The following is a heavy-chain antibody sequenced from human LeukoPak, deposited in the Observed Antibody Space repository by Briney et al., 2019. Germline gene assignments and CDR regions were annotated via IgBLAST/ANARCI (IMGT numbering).Heavy chain of an antibody. CDR1: GGSIRSYY. J-gene: IGHJ6*02. CDR3: ASSILTGYFKTYYYYGMDV. CDR2: IYYSGST. V-gene: IGHV4-59*01. Sequence: SETLSLTCTVSGGSIRSYYWSWFRQPPGKGLEWIAYIYYSGSTNYNPSLKSRVTISVDTSKNQFSLKLSSVTAADTAVYYCASSILTGYFKTYYYYGMDVWGQGTTVTVSS. D-gene: IGHD3-9*01.